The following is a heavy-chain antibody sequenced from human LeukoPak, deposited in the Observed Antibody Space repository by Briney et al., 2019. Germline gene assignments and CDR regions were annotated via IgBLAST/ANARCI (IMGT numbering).Heavy chain of an antibody. J-gene: IGHJ5*02. CDR3: ATQATTGWHFS. CDR1: GYTFTGYY. Sequence: GASVRVSCKASGYTFTGYYMHWVRQAHGQGLEWMGWINRNGGGTNYAQKFQGRFTMTRDTPLSTVYMELSRLRSDDTAVYYCATQATTGWHFSWGQGTLVTVSS. CDR2: INRNGGGT. V-gene: IGHV1-2*02. D-gene: IGHD6-19*01.